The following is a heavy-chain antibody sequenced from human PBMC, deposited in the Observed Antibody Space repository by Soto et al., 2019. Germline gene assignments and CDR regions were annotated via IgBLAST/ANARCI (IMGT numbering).Heavy chain of an antibody. V-gene: IGHV2-70*11. CDR2: IDWDDDK. J-gene: IGHJ4*02. Sequence: GSGPTLVNPTQTLTLTCTFSGFSLSTSGMCVSWIRQPPGKALEWLARIDWDDDKYYSTSLKTRLTISKDTSKNQVVLTMTNMDPVDTATYYCARGSSGWYMSYFDYWGQGTLVTGSS. CDR3: ARGSSGWYMSYFDY. CDR1: GFSLSTSGMC. D-gene: IGHD6-19*01.